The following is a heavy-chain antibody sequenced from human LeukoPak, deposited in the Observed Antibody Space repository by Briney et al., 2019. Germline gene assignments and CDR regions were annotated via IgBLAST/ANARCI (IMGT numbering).Heavy chain of an antibody. CDR1: GLTFSDYY. CDR2: ISGSGDSK. Sequence: GGSLRLSCAASGLTFSDYYMSWIRQAPGKGLEWLSYISGSGDSKFYADSVKGRFTISRDNAKNSLYLQMNSLRAEDTAVYYCARRAYSDYFFDYWGQGTLVTVSS. V-gene: IGHV3-11*01. D-gene: IGHD4-11*01. CDR3: ARRAYSDYFFDY. J-gene: IGHJ4*02.